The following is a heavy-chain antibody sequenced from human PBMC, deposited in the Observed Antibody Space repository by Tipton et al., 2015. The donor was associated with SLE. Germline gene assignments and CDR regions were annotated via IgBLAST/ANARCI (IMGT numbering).Heavy chain of an antibody. Sequence: LRLSCAVYGGSFSGYYWSWIRQPPGKGLEWIGEINHSGSTNYNPSLKSRVTISVDTSKNQFSLKLSSVTAADTAVYYCAREDCSSTSCHGGLFDYWGQGTPVTVSS. CDR2: INHSGST. CDR3: AREDCSSTSCHGGLFDY. J-gene: IGHJ4*02. V-gene: IGHV4-34*01. D-gene: IGHD2-2*01. CDR1: GGSFSGYY.